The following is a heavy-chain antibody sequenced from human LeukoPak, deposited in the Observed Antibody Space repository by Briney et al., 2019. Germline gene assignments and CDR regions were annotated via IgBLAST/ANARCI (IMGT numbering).Heavy chain of an antibody. CDR2: ISYTGST. CDR3: ARSFGYSYGLPFDY. CDR1: GGYISSSSYY. V-gene: IGHV4-39*01. Sequence: SETLSLTCTVSGGYISSSSYYWGSMREPPGKGLEWIGSISYTGSTYYNPSLKSRVSISADTSKNQFSLKLSSVTAADTAIYYCARSFGYSYGLPFDYWGQGNLVTVSS. D-gene: IGHD5-18*01. J-gene: IGHJ4*02.